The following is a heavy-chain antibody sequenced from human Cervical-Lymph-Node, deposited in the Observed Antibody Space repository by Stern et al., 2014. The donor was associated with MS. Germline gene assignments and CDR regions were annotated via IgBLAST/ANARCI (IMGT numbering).Heavy chain of an antibody. CDR2: IIPIFDTP. Sequence: QVQLGQSGAEVKKPGSSVQVSCKASGGTFSTFSINWVRQVPGQSLEWMGGIIPIFDTPNFAQKFQGRVTITADSSTSTVYMALNSLRFDDTAVYYCVLPSTVTTAAFDVWGRGTMVTVSS. V-gene: IGHV1-69*06. CDR3: VLPSTVTTAAFDV. CDR1: GGTFSTFS. D-gene: IGHD4-11*01. J-gene: IGHJ3*01.